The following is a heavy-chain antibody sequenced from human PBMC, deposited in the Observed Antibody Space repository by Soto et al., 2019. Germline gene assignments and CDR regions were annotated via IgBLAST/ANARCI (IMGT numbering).Heavy chain of an antibody. CDR3: AKDKRGSSRFQYYYYGMDV. CDR2: ISGSGGST. J-gene: IGHJ6*02. V-gene: IGHV3-23*01. Sequence: GGSLRLSCAASGFTFSSYAMSWVRQAPGKGLEWVSAISGSGGSTYYADSVKGRFTISRDNSKNTLYLQMNSLRAEDTAVYYGAKDKRGSSRFQYYYYGMDVWGQGTTVTVSS. CDR1: GFTFSSYA. D-gene: IGHD6-13*01.